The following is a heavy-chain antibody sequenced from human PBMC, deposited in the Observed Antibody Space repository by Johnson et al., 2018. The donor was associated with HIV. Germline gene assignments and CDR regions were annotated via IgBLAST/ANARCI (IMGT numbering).Heavy chain of an antibody. J-gene: IGHJ3*02. V-gene: IGHV3-30*18. CDR1: GFTFSSYG. D-gene: IGHD3-10*01. CDR3: AKGRGEFPRHAFDI. CDR2: ISYDGSNK. Sequence: QVQLVESGGGVVQPGRSLRLSCAASGFTFSSYGMHWVRQAPGKGLEWVAVISYDGSNKYYADSVKGRFTISRDNSKNTLYLQMNSLRAEDTAVYYCAKGRGEFPRHAFDIWGQGTMVTVSS.